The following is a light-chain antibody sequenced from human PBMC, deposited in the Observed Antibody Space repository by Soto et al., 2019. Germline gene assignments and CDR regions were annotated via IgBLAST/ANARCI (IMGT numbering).Light chain of an antibody. CDR1: SGDVGGYNY. CDR2: EVS. V-gene: IGLV2-8*01. CDR3: SSYAGSNNWV. Sequence: QSALTQPASVSGSPGQSITISCSGVSGDVGGYNYVSWYQQHPGKAPKLMIYEVSKRPSGVPDRFSGSKSGNTASLTVSGLQAEDEADYYCSSYAGSNNWVFGGGTKLTVL. J-gene: IGLJ3*02.